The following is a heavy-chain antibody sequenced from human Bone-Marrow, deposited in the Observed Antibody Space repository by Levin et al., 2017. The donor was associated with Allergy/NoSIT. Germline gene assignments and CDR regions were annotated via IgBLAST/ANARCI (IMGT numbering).Heavy chain of an antibody. CDR3: VKDKRAATPDYFDY. CDR1: FFSFDEFF. J-gene: IGHJ4*02. D-gene: IGHD2-15*01. CDR2: LRWPRGRL. Sequence: GGSLLLSFFFSFFSFDEFFLLFVRYCPCPFLSFVSGLRWPRGRLAYADSVKGRFTISRDNAKNSLYLQMNSLRAEDTAFYYCVKDKRAATPDYFDYWGQGTLVTVSS. V-gene: IGHV3-9*01.